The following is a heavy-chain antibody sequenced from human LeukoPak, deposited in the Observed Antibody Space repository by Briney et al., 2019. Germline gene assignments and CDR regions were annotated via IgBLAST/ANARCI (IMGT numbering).Heavy chain of an antibody. J-gene: IGHJ4*02. D-gene: IGHD4-23*01. CDR2: IYSGGST. CDR1: GFTVSSNY. Sequence: RGSLRLSCAASGFTVSSNYMSWVRQAPGKGLEWVSVIYSGGSTYYADSVKGRFTISRDNSKNTLYLQMNSLRAEDTAVYYCARGNSQYYFDYWGQGTLVTVSS. V-gene: IGHV3-53*01. CDR3: ARGNSQYYFDY.